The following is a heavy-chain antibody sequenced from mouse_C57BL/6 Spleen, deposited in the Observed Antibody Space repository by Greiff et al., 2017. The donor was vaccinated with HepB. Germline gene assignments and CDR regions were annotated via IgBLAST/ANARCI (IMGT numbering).Heavy chain of an antibody. D-gene: IGHD1-1*01. V-gene: IGHV14-4*01. CDR1: GFNIKDDY. CDR3: TRSYYGSSYGWFAY. J-gene: IGHJ3*01. Sequence: VQLQQSGAELVRPGASVKLSCTASGFNIKDDYMHWVKQRPEQGLEWIGWIDPENGDTEYASKFQGKATITADTSSNTAYLQLSSLTSEDTAVYYCTRSYYGSSYGWFAYWGQGTLVTVSA. CDR2: IDPENGDT.